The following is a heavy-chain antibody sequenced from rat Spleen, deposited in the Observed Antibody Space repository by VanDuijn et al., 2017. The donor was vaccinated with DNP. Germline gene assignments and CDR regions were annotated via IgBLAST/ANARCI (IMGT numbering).Heavy chain of an antibody. J-gene: IGHJ4*01. CDR3: ARDFGYNLWVMDA. V-gene: IGHV1-43*01. CDR2: VNTGSGGS. Sequence: QVQLQQSGAELAKPASSVKISCKASGYTFTSYFITWIKQTTGQGHEYIGYVNTGSGGSRLNENFKAKATLTVDRSSSTAFIQFSSLAPADSAVYYCARDFGYNLWVMDAWGQGTSVTVSS. CDR1: GYTFTSYF. D-gene: IGHD1-4*01.